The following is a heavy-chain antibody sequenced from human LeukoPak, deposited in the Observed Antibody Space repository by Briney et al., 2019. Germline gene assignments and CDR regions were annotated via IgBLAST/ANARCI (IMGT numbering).Heavy chain of an antibody. D-gene: IGHD4-17*01. J-gene: IGHJ4*02. CDR1: GYTFTSYD. CDR2: MNPNSGNT. V-gene: IGHV1-8*01. CDR3: ARDSIDYGGQGVDY. Sequence: ASVKVSCKASGYTFTSYDINWVRQATGQGLEWMGWMNPNSGNTGYAQKFQGRVTMTRNTSISTAYMELSSLRAEDTAVYFCARDSIDYGGQGVDYWGQGTLVTVAS.